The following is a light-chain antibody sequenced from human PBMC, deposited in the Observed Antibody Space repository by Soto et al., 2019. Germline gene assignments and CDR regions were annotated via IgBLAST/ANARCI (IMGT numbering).Light chain of an antibody. V-gene: IGLV3-21*02. J-gene: IGLJ1*01. Sequence: SYELTQPPSMSVAPGQTTRITCGGNNIGSKNVHWYQQKPGQAPVLVVSDDSDRPSGIPERFSGSSSGNTATLTISRVEAGDEADYYCQVWDSSSDLKCVFGTGTKVTVL. CDR3: QVWDSSSDLKCV. CDR1: NIGSKN. CDR2: DDS.